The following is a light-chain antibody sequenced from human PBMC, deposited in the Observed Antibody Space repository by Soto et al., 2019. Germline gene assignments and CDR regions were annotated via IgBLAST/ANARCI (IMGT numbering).Light chain of an antibody. J-gene: IGKJ5*01. Sequence: EIVLTQSPGTLSLSPGQRATLSCRASQRLSASDIAWYQQNPGQAPKFLIYGVSSRATGIPDRFSGSGSGTDFTLTISRLEPEDFAVYHCQQYGSSPLITFGQGTRLEI. CDR1: QRLSASD. V-gene: IGKV3-20*01. CDR2: GVS. CDR3: QQYGSSPLIT.